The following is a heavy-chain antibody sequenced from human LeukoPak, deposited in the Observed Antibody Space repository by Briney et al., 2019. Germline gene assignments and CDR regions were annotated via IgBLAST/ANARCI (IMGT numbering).Heavy chain of an antibody. J-gene: IGHJ3*01. CDR1: RGSISSPKW. CDR3: ANADRYCSSGSCPVPDAFDF. Sequence: SGTLSLTCTVSRGSISSPKWWTWVRQPPGKGLEWIGYIYDSGSTYYNPSLKSRVTISVDRSKNQFSLKLSSVTAADTAVYYCANADRYCSSGSCPVPDAFDFWGQGTMVAVSS. V-gene: IGHV4-4*02. CDR2: IYDSGST. D-gene: IGHD2-15*01.